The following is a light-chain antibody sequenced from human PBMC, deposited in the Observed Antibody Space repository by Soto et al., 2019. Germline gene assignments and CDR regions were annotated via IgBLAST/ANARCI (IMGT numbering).Light chain of an antibody. CDR3: CSYTSSSPPGV. CDR1: SSDVGGYNY. V-gene: IGLV2-14*03. J-gene: IGLJ2*01. CDR2: DVS. Sequence: QSALTQPASGSGSPGQSITISCTGTSSDVGGYNYVSWYQQHPGKAPKLMIYDVSNRPSGVSNRFSGSKSSNTASLTISGIRAEAEADYYCCSYTSSSPPGVFGGGTKLPVL.